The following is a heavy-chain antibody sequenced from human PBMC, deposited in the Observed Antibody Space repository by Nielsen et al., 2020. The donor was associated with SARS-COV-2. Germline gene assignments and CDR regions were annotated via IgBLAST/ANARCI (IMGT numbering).Heavy chain of an antibody. J-gene: IGHJ4*02. CDR2: ISYDGSNK. D-gene: IGHD6-25*01. CDR3: AKDRSSETYYFDY. CDR1: GGTFSSYG. V-gene: IGHV3-30*18. Sequence: SCKASGGTFSSYGMHWVRQAPGKGLEWVAVISYDGSNKYYADSVKGRFTISRDNSKNTLYLQMNSLRAEDTAVYYCAKDRSSETYYFDYWGQGTLVTVSS.